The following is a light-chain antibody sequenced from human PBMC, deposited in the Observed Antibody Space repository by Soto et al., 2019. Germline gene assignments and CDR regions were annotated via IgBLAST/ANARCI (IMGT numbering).Light chain of an antibody. CDR1: QGIGTW. V-gene: IGKV1-12*01. Sequence: IRVPQSPSSLSASVNDRVTITSGASQGIGTWLAWYQQKPGKAPNLLIYDASNLQSGVPSRFSGSGSGTDFTLTISSLQAEDFATYYCQQANSFLGNTVGQGTRLEIK. CDR3: QQANSFLGNT. CDR2: DAS. J-gene: IGKJ5*01.